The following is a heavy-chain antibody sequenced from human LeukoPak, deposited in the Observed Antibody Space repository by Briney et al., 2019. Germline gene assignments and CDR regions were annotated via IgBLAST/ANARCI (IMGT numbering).Heavy chain of an antibody. D-gene: IGHD1-1*01. V-gene: IGHV4-61*02. J-gene: IGHJ6*03. CDR3: AGVGTSAPGYYYYVDV. Sequence: SETLSLTCSVSGGSISIGRYYWSWIRQPAGKGLEWIGRIYTSGSTNYNPSLKSRVTISVDTSKNQFSLKLSSLTAADTAVYYCAGVGTSAPGYYYYVDVWGKGTTVTVSS. CDR1: GGSISIGRYY. CDR2: IYTSGST.